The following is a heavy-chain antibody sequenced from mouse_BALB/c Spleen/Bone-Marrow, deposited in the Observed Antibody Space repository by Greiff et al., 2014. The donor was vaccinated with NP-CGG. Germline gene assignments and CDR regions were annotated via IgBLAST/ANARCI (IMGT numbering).Heavy chain of an antibody. V-gene: IGHV14-3*02. CDR3: APYYYGRWFAN. CDR1: GFNIKDTY. Sequence: EVQLQQSGAELVKPGASVKLSCTASGFNIKDTYMHWVKQRPEQGLEWIGRIDPANGNIKYDPKSQGKATITADTSSNTAYLQLSSLTSEDTAVYYCAPYYYGRWFANWGQGTLVTVSA. CDR2: IDPANGNI. D-gene: IGHD1-1*01. J-gene: IGHJ3*01.